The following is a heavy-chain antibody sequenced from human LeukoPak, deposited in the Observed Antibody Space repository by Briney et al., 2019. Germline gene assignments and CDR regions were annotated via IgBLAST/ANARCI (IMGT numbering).Heavy chain of an antibody. V-gene: IGHV4-61*02. CDR1: GGSINSGNYY. CDR2: IYTNGNT. Sequence: SQTLSLTCTVSGGSINSGNYYWSWIRQPAGKGLEWIGRIYTNGNTKYNPSLKSRVTISLDTSKNQFSLKLSSVTAADTAVYYCARGSYVWGSYRLSWFDPWGQGTLVTVSS. D-gene: IGHD3-16*02. CDR3: ARGSYVWGSYRLSWFDP. J-gene: IGHJ5*02.